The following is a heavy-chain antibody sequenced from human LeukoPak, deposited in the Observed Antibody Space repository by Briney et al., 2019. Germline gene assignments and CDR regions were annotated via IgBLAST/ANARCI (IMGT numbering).Heavy chain of an antibody. D-gene: IGHD4-23*01. CDR3: AREWASTVVTLYYGMDV. CDR2: ISAYNGNT. V-gene: IGHV1-18*01. CDR1: GYTFTSYG. Sequence: ASVKVSCKASGYTFTSYGISWVRQAPGQGLEWMGWISAYNGNTNYAQKLQGRVTMTTDTSTSTAYMELSRLRSDDTAVYYCAREWASTVVTLYYGMDVWGQGTTVTVSS. J-gene: IGHJ6*02.